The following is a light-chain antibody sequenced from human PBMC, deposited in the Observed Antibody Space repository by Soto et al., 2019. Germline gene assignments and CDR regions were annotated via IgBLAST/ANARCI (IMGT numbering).Light chain of an antibody. CDR3: QQYNTYSRT. CDR1: QGINTF. CDR2: AAS. J-gene: IGKJ1*01. V-gene: IGKV1-9*01. Sequence: IQLTQSPSSLSASVGDRVTITCRASQGINTFLAWYQQKPGKAPKLLIYAASSLQSGVPSRFSGSGSGAEFTLTISSLQPDDFATYYCQQYNTYSRTFGQGTKVDI.